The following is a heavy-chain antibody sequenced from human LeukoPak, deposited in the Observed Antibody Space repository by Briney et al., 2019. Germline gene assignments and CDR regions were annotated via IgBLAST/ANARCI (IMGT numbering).Heavy chain of an antibody. D-gene: IGHD3-10*01. J-gene: IGHJ4*02. CDR1: GFTFITNW. CDR2: LKEDGSEK. CDR3: AREGWFGELLIHPFDN. Sequence: GFLRLPCAASGFTFITNWWSWFGQAPGKGLGGLASLKEDGSEKYYLDSVKGRFTISRDNAKNSLYLQMNSLRAEDTAVYYCAREGWFGELLIHPFDNWGQGTLVTVSS. V-gene: IGHV3-7*01.